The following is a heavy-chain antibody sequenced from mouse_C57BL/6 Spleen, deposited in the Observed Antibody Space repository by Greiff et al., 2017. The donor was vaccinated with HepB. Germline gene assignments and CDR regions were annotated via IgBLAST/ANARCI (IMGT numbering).Heavy chain of an antibody. CDR3: ARLSSGYYAMDY. D-gene: IGHD3-2*02. V-gene: IGHV1-81*01. J-gene: IGHJ4*01. CDR2: IYPRSGNT. CDR1: GYTFTSYG. Sequence: QVQLKESGAELARPGASVKLSCKASGYTFTSYGISWVKQRTGQGLEWIGEIYPRSGNTYYNEKFKGKATLTADKSSSTAYMELRSLTSEDSAVYFCARLSSGYYAMDYWGQGTSVTVSS.